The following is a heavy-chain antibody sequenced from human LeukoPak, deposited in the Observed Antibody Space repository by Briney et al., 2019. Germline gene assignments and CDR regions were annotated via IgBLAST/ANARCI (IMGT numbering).Heavy chain of an antibody. Sequence: SETLSLTCTVSGGSISSSSYYWGWIRQPPGKGLEWIGSIYYSGSTYYNPSLKSRVTISVDTSKNQFSLKLSSVTAADTAVYYCARDSGPRSWLSTSCHFDYWGQGTLVTVSS. D-gene: IGHD2-2*01. J-gene: IGHJ4*02. V-gene: IGHV4-39*07. CDR3: ARDSGPRSWLSTSCHFDY. CDR1: GGSISSSSYY. CDR2: IYYSGST.